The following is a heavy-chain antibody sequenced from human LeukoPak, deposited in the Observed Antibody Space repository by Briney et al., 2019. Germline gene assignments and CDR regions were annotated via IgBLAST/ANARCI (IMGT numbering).Heavy chain of an antibody. J-gene: IGHJ1*01. CDR3: ARDSSSWYKYFQH. V-gene: IGHV3-30-3*01. CDR1: GFTFSSYA. D-gene: IGHD6-13*01. CDR2: ISYDGSNK. Sequence: GRSLRLSCAASGFTFSSYAMHWVRQAPGKGLEWVAVISYDGSNKYYADSVKGRFTISRDNSKNTLYLQMNSLRAEDTAVYYCARDSSSWYKYFQHWGQGTLVTVSS.